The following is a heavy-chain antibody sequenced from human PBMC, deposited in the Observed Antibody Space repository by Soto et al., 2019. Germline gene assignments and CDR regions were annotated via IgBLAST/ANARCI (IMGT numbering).Heavy chain of an antibody. V-gene: IGHV1-18*01. CDR2: ISAYNGNT. Sequence: QVQMVQSGAEVKKPGASVKVSCKASGYTFTSYGISWVRQAPGQGLEWMGWISAYNGNTNYAQKLQGRVTMTTDTSTSTAYMELRSLRSDDTAVYYCARRSGLAFSGSSSPLDYWGQGTLVTVSS. CDR3: ARRSGLAFSGSSSPLDY. D-gene: IGHD6-6*01. CDR1: GYTFTSYG. J-gene: IGHJ4*02.